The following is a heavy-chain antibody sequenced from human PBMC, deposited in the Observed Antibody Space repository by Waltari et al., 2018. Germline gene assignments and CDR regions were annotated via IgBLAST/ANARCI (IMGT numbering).Heavy chain of an antibody. V-gene: IGHV1-2*06. CDR2: INPNSGAT. Sequence: QVQMVQSGAEVKKPGASVKVSCKASGYSFTAYYLHWVRQAPGHGLEWMGRINPNSGATTYAQRFQGRVTMTRDTSISTAYMEVTGLRSDDTAVYYCARVLSTVQLGIFAYWGQGTVVTVSS. J-gene: IGHJ4*02. CDR3: ARVLSTVQLGIFAY. D-gene: IGHD7-27*01. CDR1: GYSFTAYY.